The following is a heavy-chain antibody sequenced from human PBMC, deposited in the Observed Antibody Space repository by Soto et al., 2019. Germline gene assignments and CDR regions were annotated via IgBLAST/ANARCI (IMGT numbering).Heavy chain of an antibody. Sequence: ASGTLSPTRTVSGGSIRRFYWSWIRQPPGKGLEWIGYTYYRGSTNYPPSLKSRVTISVDTSKNQFSLKLSSVTAADTAVYYCARHRYTYGVYYFDYWGQETMVTVSS. CDR2: TYYRGST. D-gene: IGHD5-18*01. CDR3: ARHRYTYGVYYFDY. J-gene: IGHJ4*02. CDR1: GGSIRRFY. V-gene: IGHV4-59*08.